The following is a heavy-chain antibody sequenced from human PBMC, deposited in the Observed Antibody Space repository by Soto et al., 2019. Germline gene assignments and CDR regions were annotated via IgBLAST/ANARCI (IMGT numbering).Heavy chain of an antibody. CDR2: IWYDGSNK. Sequence: GGSLRLSCAASGFTFSSYGMHWVRQAPGKGLEWVAVIWYDGSNKYYADSVKGRFTISRDNSKNTLYLQMNSLRAEDTAVYYCARDPTRTTVRLLGFDYWGQGTRVTVSS. V-gene: IGHV3-33*01. D-gene: IGHD4-17*01. CDR1: GFTFSSYG. J-gene: IGHJ4*02. CDR3: ARDPTRTTVRLLGFDY.